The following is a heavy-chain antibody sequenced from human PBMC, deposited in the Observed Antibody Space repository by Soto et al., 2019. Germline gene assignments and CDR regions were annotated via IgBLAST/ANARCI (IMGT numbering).Heavy chain of an antibody. D-gene: IGHD3-10*01. CDR3: ARVPYYYGSGSPDY. J-gene: IGHJ4*02. Sequence: PSETLSLTCAVYGGSFSGYYWSWIRQPPEKGLEWIGEINHSGSTNYNPSLKSRVTISVDTSKNQFSLKLSSVTAADTAVYYCARVPYYYGSGSPDYWGQGTLVTVSS. V-gene: IGHV4-34*01. CDR2: INHSGST. CDR1: GGSFSGYY.